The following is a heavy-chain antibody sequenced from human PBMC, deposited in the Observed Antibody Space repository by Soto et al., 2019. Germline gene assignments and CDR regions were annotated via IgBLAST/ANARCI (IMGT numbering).Heavy chain of an antibody. V-gene: IGHV3-23*01. D-gene: IGHD3-22*01. CDR3: AKDPHYYDSSGYYDGLAY. J-gene: IGHJ4*02. CDR2: ISGSGGST. CDR1: GFTFSSYA. Sequence: PGGSLRLSCAASGFTFSSYAMSWVRQAPGKGLEWVSAISGSGGSTYYADSVKGRFTISRDNSKNTLYLQMNSLRAEDTAVYYCAKDPHYYDSSGYYDGLAYWGQGTLVTVSS.